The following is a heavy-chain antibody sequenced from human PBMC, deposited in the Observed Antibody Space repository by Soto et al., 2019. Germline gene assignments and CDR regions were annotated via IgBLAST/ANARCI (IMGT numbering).Heavy chain of an antibody. CDR3: ARHSSNVLRYCSGGSCYSVPVFDY. J-gene: IGHJ4*02. D-gene: IGHD2-15*01. V-gene: IGHV4-59*04. CDR1: GSPISSYY. Sequence: SETLSLTCNVSGSPISSYYWSWFRQPPGQGLEWIGQINHSGSTYYNPSLKSRVTISLFTSNDQFSLELDSVTAADTAVYYCARHSSNVLRYCSGGSCYSVPVFDYWGQGTLVTVSS. CDR2: INHSGST.